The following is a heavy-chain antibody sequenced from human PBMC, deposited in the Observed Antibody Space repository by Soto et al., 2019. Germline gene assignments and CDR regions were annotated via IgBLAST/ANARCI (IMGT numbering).Heavy chain of an antibody. D-gene: IGHD4-17*01. CDR1: GYTFTSYA. J-gene: IGHJ4*02. CDR3: AREGRYGDYLDY. V-gene: IGHV1-3*01. CDR2: INAGNGDS. Sequence: QVQLVQSGAEVKKPGASVKVSCKASGYTFTSYAIHWVRQAPGQRLEWMGWINAGNGDSKSSQKFQGRVTITRDTSATTAYMELSRLRSEDTAVYYCAREGRYGDYLDYWGQGTLVTVSS.